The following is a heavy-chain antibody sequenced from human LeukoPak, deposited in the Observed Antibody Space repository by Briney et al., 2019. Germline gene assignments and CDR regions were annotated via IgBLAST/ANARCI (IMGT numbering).Heavy chain of an antibody. CDR3: ANGGSSGWYR. Sequence: PGGSLRLSCAAAGFTFSSYGMHWVRQAPGKGLEWVAVISYDGSNKYYADSVKGRFTISRDNSKDTLYLQMNSLRAEDTAVYYCANGGSSGWYRWGQGTLVTVSS. CDR2: ISYDGSNK. CDR1: GFTFSSYG. D-gene: IGHD6-19*01. J-gene: IGHJ4*02. V-gene: IGHV3-30*18.